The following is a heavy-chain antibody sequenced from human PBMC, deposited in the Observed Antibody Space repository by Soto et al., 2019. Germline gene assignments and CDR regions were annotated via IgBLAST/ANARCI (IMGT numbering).Heavy chain of an antibody. CDR2: FYPGDSTS. Sequence: GESLKISCKTSGYSFISYWVAWLRQKPGEGLEWMGTFYPGDSTSTYSPSFQGQVTISVDKSISTAYLHLSSLKASDTAMYYCARIIGYCRNNDCSWTFDIWGQGTTVTVSS. D-gene: IGHD2-2*03. CDR3: ARIIGYCRNNDCSWTFDI. J-gene: IGHJ3*02. CDR1: GYSFISYW. V-gene: IGHV5-51*01.